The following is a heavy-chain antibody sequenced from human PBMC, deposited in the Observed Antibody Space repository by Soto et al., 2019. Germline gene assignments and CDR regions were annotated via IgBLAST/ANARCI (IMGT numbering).Heavy chain of an antibody. CDR2: IYYSGST. CDR3: SRTSRDTRSYFFDY. J-gene: IGHJ4*02. Sequence: PSETLSLTCTVSGGSISSYYWSWIRQPPGKGLEWIGYIYYSGSTNYNPSLKSRVTISVDTSKNQFSLKLSSVTAADTAVYYCSRTSRDTRSYFFDYWGQGTLVTVYS. V-gene: IGHV4-59*01. CDR1: GGSISSYY.